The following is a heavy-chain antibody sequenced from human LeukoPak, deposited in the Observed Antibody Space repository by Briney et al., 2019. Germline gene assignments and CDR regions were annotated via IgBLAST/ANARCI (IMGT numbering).Heavy chain of an antibody. V-gene: IGHV3-15*01. J-gene: IGHJ4*02. D-gene: IGHD2-15*01. CDR2: IKSKTDGGTT. CDR3: TTGARANLGYCSGGSCQFDY. CDR1: GFTFSNAW. Sequence: PGGSLRLSCAASGFTFSNAWMSWVRQAPGKGLEWVGRIKSKTDGGTTDYAAPVKGRFTISRDDSKNTLYLQMNSLKTEDTAVYYCTTGARANLGYCSGGSCQFDYWGQGTLVTVSS.